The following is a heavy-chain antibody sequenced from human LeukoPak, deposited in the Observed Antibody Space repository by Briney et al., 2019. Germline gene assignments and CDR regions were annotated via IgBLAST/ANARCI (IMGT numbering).Heavy chain of an antibody. V-gene: IGHV3-30-3*01. Sequence: PGGSLRLSCAASGFTVSSNYMSWVRQAPGKGLEWVAVISYDGSNKYYADSVKGRFTISRDNSKNSLYLQMNSLRAEDTAVYYCARDRNGYYYYGMDVWGQGTTVTVSS. CDR1: GFTVSSNY. CDR3: ARDRNGYYYYGMDV. D-gene: IGHD2-8*01. J-gene: IGHJ6*02. CDR2: ISYDGSNK.